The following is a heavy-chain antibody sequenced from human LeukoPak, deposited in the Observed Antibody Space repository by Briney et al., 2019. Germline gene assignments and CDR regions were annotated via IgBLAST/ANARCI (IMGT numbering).Heavy chain of an antibody. V-gene: IGHV1-69*05. CDR1: GGTFSSYA. D-gene: IGHD3-22*01. J-gene: IGHJ4*02. CDR3: AKGRYYYDSSGYYGLDY. Sequence: SVKVSCKASGGTFSSYAISWVRQAPGQGLEWMGGIIPIFGTATYAQKFQGRVTITTDESTSTAYMELSSLRSEDTAVYYCAKGRYYYDSSGYYGLDYWGQGTLVTVSS. CDR2: IIPIFGTA.